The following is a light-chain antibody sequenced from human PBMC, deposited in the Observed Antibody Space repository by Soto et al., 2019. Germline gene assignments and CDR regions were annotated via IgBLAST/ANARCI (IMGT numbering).Light chain of an antibody. V-gene: IGKV3-20*01. CDR2: GAS. J-gene: IGKJ1*01. Sequence: EIVLTPSPGPPSLSPGERATLSCRASQSVSNNYLAWYKQKPGQAPRLLIYGASNRATDIPDRFSGSGSGTDFTLTIRRLEPEDFAVYYCQQYGSSGTFGQGTKLDIK. CDR1: QSVSNNY. CDR3: QQYGSSGT.